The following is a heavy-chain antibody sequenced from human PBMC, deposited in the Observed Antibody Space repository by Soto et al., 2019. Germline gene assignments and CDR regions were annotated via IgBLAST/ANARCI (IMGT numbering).Heavy chain of an antibody. V-gene: IGHV1-69*01. J-gene: IGHJ4*02. CDR1: XXXFSSYA. Sequence: QVQLVQSXAXXXKPXSXXXXXXXXXXXXFSSYAISWVRQAPGQGLEWMGGIIPIFGTANYAQKFRGRVTITADESTTTAYTELSSLRSEDTAVYYSARGPSLNYGPDYWGQGTRVSVSS. D-gene: IGHD3-10*01. CDR3: ARGPSLNYGPDY. CDR2: IIPIFGTA.